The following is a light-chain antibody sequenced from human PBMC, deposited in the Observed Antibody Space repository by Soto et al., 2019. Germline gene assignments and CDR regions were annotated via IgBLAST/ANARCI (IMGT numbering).Light chain of an antibody. CDR1: QGISNY. CDR3: QKDDSAPWT. CDR2: ATS. Sequence: DIQMTQSPSSLSASVRDRVTITCRASQGISNYLAWYQQKPGKVPKLLIYATSTLQSGVPSRFSGSGSGTDFTRTIGSLQPEDVATYYCQKDDSAPWTFGQGTKVEIK. J-gene: IGKJ1*01. V-gene: IGKV1-27*01.